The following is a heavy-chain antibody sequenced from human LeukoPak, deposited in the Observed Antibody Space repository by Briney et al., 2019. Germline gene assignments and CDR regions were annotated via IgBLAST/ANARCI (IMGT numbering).Heavy chain of an antibody. CDR2: INPNSGGT. V-gene: IGHV1-2*02. CDR3: AREGGYYDFWSGYYTGRRYNWFDP. Sequence: ASVKVSCKASGYTFTGYYMHWVRQAPGQGLEWMGWINPNSGGTNYAQKFQGRVTMTRDTSISTAYMELSSLRSDDAAVYYCAREGGYYDFWSGYYTGRRYNWFDPWGQGTLVTVSS. J-gene: IGHJ5*02. D-gene: IGHD3-3*01. CDR1: GYTFTGYY.